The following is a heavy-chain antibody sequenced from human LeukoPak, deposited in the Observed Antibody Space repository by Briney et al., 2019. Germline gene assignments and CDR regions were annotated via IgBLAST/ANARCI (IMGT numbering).Heavy chain of an antibody. CDR2: IYHTGST. Sequence: SETLSLTCTVSGASVSSDSYYWSWIRQPPGKGLEWIGYIYHTGSTNHNPSLESRVTISVDTSKNQFSLKVTSVTAADTADYYCARERNPEYFFGMDVWGQGTTVIVSS. V-gene: IGHV4-61*01. J-gene: IGHJ6*02. CDR3: ARERNPEYFFGMDV. D-gene: IGHD1-14*01. CDR1: GASVSSDSYY.